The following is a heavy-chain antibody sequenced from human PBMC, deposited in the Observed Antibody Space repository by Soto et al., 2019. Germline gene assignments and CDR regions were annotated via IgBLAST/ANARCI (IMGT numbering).Heavy chain of an antibody. CDR2: IIPILGIA. Sequence: QVQLVQSGAEVKKPGSSVKVSCKASGGTFSSYTISWVRQAPGQGLEWMGRIIPILGIANYAQKFQGRVTITADKSTSTAYMELSSLRSEDTAVYYCASPYYDILTGYYNWCDPWGQGTLVTVSS. D-gene: IGHD3-9*01. J-gene: IGHJ5*02. CDR1: GGTFSSYT. V-gene: IGHV1-69*02. CDR3: ASPYYDILTGYYNWCDP.